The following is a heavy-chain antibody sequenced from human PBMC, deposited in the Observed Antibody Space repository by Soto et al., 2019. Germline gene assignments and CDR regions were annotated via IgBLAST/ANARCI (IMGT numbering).Heavy chain of an antibody. CDR1: GFTFSSYG. CDR3: AKDRRYSSGWYEVGYYYYYGMDV. CDR2: ISYDGSNK. D-gene: IGHD6-19*01. Sequence: GGSLRLSCAASGFTFSSYGMHWVRQAPGKGLEWVAVISYDGSNKYYADSVKGRFTISRDNSKNTLYLQMNSLRAEDTAVYYCAKDRRYSSGWYEVGYYYYYGMDVWGQGTTVTVSS. V-gene: IGHV3-30*18. J-gene: IGHJ6*02.